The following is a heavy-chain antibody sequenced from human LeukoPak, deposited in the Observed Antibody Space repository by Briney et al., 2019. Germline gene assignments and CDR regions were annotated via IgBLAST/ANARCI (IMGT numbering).Heavy chain of an antibody. J-gene: IGHJ3*02. CDR2: SFFGGSA. CDR3: ARTRAYFHDAFDI. CDR1: GGSISSSSYY. D-gene: IGHD2/OR15-2a*01. V-gene: IGHV4-39*07. Sequence: PSETLSLTCTVSGGSISSSSYYWGWIRQPPGRGLEWIGISFFGGSAYYNPSLKSRVTMSVDTSKNQFSLKLSSVTAADTAVYYCARTRAYFHDAFDIWGQGTMVTVSS.